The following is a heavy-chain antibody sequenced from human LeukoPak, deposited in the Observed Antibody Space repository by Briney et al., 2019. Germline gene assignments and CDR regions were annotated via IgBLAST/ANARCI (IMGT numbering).Heavy chain of an antibody. CDR2: ISYDGSNK. CDR1: GFTFSSYG. D-gene: IGHD2-15*01. J-gene: IGHJ5*02. V-gene: IGHV3-30*03. Sequence: PGGSLRLSCAASGFTFSSYGMHWVRQAPGKGLEWVAVISYDGSNKYYADSVKGRFTISRDNSKNTLYLQMDSLRAEDMAVYYCARNRYCSGGNCYSLRSLDPWGQGTLVTVSS. CDR3: ARNRYCSGGNCYSLRSLDP.